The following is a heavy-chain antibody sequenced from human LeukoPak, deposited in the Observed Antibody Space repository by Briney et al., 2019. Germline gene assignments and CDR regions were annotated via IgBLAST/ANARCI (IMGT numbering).Heavy chain of an antibody. Sequence: GGSLRLSCAASGFTFSSYWMHWVRQAPGKGLVWVSRINSDGSSTSYADSVKGRFTISRDNAKNSLYLQTNSLRAEDTALYYCAKDMTTVTTSGSDYWGQGTLVTVSS. CDR3: AKDMTTVTTSGSDY. J-gene: IGHJ4*02. CDR1: GFTFSSYW. V-gene: IGHV3-74*01. D-gene: IGHD4-17*01. CDR2: INSDGSST.